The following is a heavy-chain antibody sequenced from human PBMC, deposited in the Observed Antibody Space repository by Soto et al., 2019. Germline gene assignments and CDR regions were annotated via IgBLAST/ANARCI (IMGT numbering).Heavy chain of an antibody. CDR2: INAGSSDT. J-gene: IGHJ4*02. CDR3: APDFRMLVVALVY. CDR1: GYTFTSYA. V-gene: IGHV1-3*05. Sequence: QVQLVQSGAEEKKPGASVKVSCKASGYTFTSYAMHWVRQAPGQRLEWMGWINAGSSDTEYSQKFQGKVTINSDTQAITPYMALTSRTSQDTAVNSCAPDFRMLVVALVYWGRGTLISVSS. D-gene: IGHD3-22*01.